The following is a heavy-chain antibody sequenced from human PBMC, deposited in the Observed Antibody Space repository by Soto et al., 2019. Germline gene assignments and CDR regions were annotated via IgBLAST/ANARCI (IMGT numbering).Heavy chain of an antibody. D-gene: IGHD6-6*01. J-gene: IGHJ6*02. Sequence: GSLRLSCAAFGFTYSSYDMHWVRQVAGKSLEWVSRLGGAGAREYAESVKGRFVISRHNANNLYLQMDSLRAGDTAIDYCTRASLVVDMDLWGQGTPVTVSS. CDR3: TRASLVVDMDL. CDR1: GFTYSSYD. V-gene: IGHV3-13*01. CDR2: LGGAGAR.